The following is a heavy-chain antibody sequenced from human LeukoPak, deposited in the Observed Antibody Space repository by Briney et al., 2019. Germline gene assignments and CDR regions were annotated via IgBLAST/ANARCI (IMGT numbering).Heavy chain of an antibody. CDR1: GFTFSSYS. CDR2: ISSSSSYI. D-gene: IGHD2-15*01. J-gene: IGHJ4*02. CDR3: AKWGCNGGSCYPFDY. V-gene: IGHV3-21*04. Sequence: GGSLRLSCAASGFTFSSYSMNWVRQAPGKGLEWVSSISSSSSYIYYADSVKGRFTISRDNSKNTLYLQMNSLRAEDTAVYYCAKWGCNGGSCYPFDYWGQGTLVTVSS.